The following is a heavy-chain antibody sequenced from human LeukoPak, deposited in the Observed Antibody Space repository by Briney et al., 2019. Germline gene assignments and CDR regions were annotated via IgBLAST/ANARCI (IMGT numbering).Heavy chain of an antibody. CDR1: GFTFSSYG. J-gene: IGHJ5*02. CDR3: AKDPFEFYSSTSGWFDP. Sequence: PGGSLRLSCAASGFTFSSYGMHWVRQAPGKGLEWVAVIWYDGSNKYYADSVKGRFTISRDNSKNTLYLQMNSLRAEDTAVYYCAKDPFEFYSSTSGWFDPWGQGTLVTVSS. V-gene: IGHV3-33*06. D-gene: IGHD6-6*01. CDR2: IWYDGSNK.